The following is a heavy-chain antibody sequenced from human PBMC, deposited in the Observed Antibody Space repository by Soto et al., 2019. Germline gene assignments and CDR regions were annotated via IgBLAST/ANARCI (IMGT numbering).Heavy chain of an antibody. V-gene: IGHV4-59*01. D-gene: IGHD4-17*01. CDR1: GGSISSYY. Sequence: KTSETLSLTCTVSGGSISSYYWSWIRQPPGKGLEWIGYIYYSGSTNYNPSLKSRVTISVDTSKNQFSLKLSSVTAAGTAVYYCARIPTVVSDYYYYGMDVWGQGATVTVSS. CDR3: ARIPTVVSDYYYYGMDV. CDR2: IYYSGST. J-gene: IGHJ6*02.